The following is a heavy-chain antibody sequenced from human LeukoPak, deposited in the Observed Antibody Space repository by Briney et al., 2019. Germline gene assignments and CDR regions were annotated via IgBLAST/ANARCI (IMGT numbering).Heavy chain of an antibody. Sequence: GGSLRLSCAASGFTFSSYEMNWVRQAPGKGLEWVSSISSASAYTYYVDSLKGRFTISRDNAKNSLYLEMNSLRAEDTAIYYCARARGGYDYYFDFWGQGTLATVSS. V-gene: IGHV3-21*01. CDR2: ISSASAYT. CDR3: ARARGGYDYYFDF. CDR1: GFTFSSYE. J-gene: IGHJ4*02. D-gene: IGHD5-12*01.